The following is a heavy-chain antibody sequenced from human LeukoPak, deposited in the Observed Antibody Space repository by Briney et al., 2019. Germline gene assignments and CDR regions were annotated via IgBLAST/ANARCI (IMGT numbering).Heavy chain of an antibody. Sequence: SETLSLTCTVSGGSISSGGYYWSWIRQHPGKGLEWIGYIYYSGSTYYNPSLKSRVTISVDTSKNQFSLKLSSVTAADTAVYYRARDRMRSFDPWGQGTLVTVSS. J-gene: IGHJ5*02. D-gene: IGHD2-8*01. CDR1: GGSISSGGYY. CDR2: IYYSGST. CDR3: ARDRMRSFDP. V-gene: IGHV4-31*03.